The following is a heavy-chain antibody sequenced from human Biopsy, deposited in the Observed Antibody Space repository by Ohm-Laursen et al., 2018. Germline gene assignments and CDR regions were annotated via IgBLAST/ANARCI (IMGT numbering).Heavy chain of an antibody. V-gene: IGHV4-4*07. J-gene: IGHJ4*02. D-gene: IGHD3-10*01. CDR1: GGSINSYY. Sequence: SETLSLTCTVSGGSINSYYWSWMRQPAGKGLEWIGRLFTSGITNYSPSLNNRVTMSVDTSKNQFSLRLTSVTAADTAVYYCVRGGSGSFPFDYWGPGTLVTVSS. CDR3: VRGGSGSFPFDY. CDR2: LFTSGIT.